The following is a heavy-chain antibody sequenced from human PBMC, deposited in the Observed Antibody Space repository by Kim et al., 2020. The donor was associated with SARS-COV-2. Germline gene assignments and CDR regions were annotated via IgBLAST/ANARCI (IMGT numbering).Heavy chain of an antibody. CDR1: GYTFTSYS. CDR3: ARDPSVRGGY. CDR2: ISTNAGNP. J-gene: IGHJ4*02. D-gene: IGHD2-2*01. Sequence: ASVKVSCKASGYTFTSYSINWVRQAPGQGLEWMGWISTNAGNPTYAQGFTGRFVFSSDTSVSTAYLQISSLKAEDTAVYYCARDPSVRGGYWGQGTLVTVSS. V-gene: IGHV7-4-1*02.